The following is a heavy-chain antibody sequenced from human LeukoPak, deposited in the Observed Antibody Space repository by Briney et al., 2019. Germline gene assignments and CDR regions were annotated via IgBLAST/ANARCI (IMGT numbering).Heavy chain of an antibody. V-gene: IGHV3-21*01. CDR2: ISSSSSSYK. J-gene: IGHJ6*03. D-gene: IGHD3-3*02. CDR1: GFTFISYN. CDR3: AREKSFLEWLSTGRRDGYYMDV. Sequence: GGPLRLSCAASGFTFISYNMNWVRQAPGKGLEWVSSISSSSSSYKYYADSVKGRFTVSRDNAKNSLYLQMNSLRADDTAVYYCAREKSFLEWLSTGRRDGYYMDVWGKGTTVTVSS.